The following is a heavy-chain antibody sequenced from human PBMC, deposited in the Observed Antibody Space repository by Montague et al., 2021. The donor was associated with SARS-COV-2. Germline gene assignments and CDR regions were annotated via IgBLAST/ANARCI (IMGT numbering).Heavy chain of an antibody. D-gene: IGHD3-22*01. CDR2: INNSGST. Sequence: SETLSLTCAVSGGSFSGHYWSWIRQPPGKGLEWIGEINNSGSTNYNPSLKSRVTISVDTSKNQFSLKLHSVTAADTAVYYCARGRIEVSMIVVVLTGASYYVDVWGKGTTVTVSS. CDR3: ARGRIEVSMIVVVLTGASYYVDV. CDR1: GGSFSGHY. V-gene: IGHV4-34*01. J-gene: IGHJ6*03.